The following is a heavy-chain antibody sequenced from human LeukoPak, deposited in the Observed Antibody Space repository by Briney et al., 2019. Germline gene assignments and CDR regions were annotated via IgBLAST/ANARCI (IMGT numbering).Heavy chain of an antibody. J-gene: IGHJ6*02. CDR3: AKDRRIAAAGTPHYYYGMDV. D-gene: IGHD6-13*01. Sequence: PGGSLRLSCAASGFTFSSYAMSWVRQAPGKGLEWVSAISGSGGSTYYADSVKGRFTISRDNSKNTLYLQMNSLRAEDTAVYYCAKDRRIAAAGTPHYYYGMDVWGQGTTVTVSS. CDR2: ISGSGGST. V-gene: IGHV3-23*01. CDR1: GFTFSSYA.